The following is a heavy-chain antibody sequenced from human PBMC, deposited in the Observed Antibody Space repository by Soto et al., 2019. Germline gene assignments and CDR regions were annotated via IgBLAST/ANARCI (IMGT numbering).Heavy chain of an antibody. Sequence: GGSLRLSCAASGFTFSSYGMHWVRQAPGKGLEWVAVIWYDGSNKYYADSVKGRFTISRDNSKNTLYLQMNSLRAEDTAVYYCARDRRVVRGVLDPWGQGTLVTVSS. V-gene: IGHV3-33*01. J-gene: IGHJ5*02. D-gene: IGHD3-10*01. CDR3: ARDRRVVRGVLDP. CDR2: IWYDGSNK. CDR1: GFTFSSYG.